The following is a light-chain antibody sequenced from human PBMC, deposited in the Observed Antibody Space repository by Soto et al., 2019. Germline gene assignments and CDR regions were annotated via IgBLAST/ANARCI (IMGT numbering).Light chain of an antibody. CDR2: GAS. CDR1: QSVSSSY. Sequence: EIVLTQSPGTLSLSPGERATLSCRASQSVSSSYLAWYQQKPGQAPRLLIYGASSRATGMPDRFSGSGSGTAFTLTISRLAPDDFPGYYCQQYGSSPWAFGQGAKVEIK. J-gene: IGKJ1*01. V-gene: IGKV3-20*01. CDR3: QQYGSSPWA.